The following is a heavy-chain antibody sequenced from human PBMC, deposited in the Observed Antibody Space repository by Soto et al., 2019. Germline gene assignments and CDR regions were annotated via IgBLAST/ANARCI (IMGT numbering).Heavy chain of an antibody. V-gene: IGHV3-23*01. J-gene: IGHJ4*02. CDR3: TTDRFSQSSGPCAPCDY. D-gene: IGHD3-22*01. CDR1: GFTFSTYA. CDR2: ISVSGAYT. Sequence: EVQLLESGGGLVQPGGSLRLSCAASGFTFSTYAMSWVRQAPGKGLEWVSAISVSGAYTYYADSVKGRFTISRDNSKNTLYLQTHSLRAEQTDVYYCTTDRFSQSSGPCAPCDYWRKGTLVTVSS.